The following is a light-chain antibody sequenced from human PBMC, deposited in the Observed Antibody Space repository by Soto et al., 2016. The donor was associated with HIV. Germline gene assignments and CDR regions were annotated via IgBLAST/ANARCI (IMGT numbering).Light chain of an antibody. CDR3: QQSQRRVS. J-gene: IGKJ2*01. CDR1: ETIYTW. V-gene: IGKV1-5*03. Sequence: DIQMTQSPSTLSASVGTRVNITCRASETIYTWLAWYQHKPGQAPKLLISGASILQKGSPSRFRGSGSGTFFTLNIDDLQPEDVGTYYCQQSQRRVSFGQGTKVE. CDR2: GAS.